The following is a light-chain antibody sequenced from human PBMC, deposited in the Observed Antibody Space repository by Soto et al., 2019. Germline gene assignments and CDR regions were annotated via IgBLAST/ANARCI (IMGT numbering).Light chain of an antibody. CDR2: GPS. J-gene: IGKJ1*01. Sequence: EIVMTQSPGTLSVSPGERATLSCRASQSVSSNLAWYQQKPGQAPRLLIYGPSTRATGVPDRFSGSGSGTDFTLTISRLEPEDYAVYYCQQYGGSPQTFGQGTKVDI. V-gene: IGKV3-20*01. CDR3: QQYGGSPQT. CDR1: QSVSSN.